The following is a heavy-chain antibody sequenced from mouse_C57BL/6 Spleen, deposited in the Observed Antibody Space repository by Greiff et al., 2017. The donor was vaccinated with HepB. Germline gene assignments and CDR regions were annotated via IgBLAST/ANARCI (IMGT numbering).Heavy chain of an antibody. CDR3: ARSGALYYGSSRDY. CDR2: INPNNGGT. D-gene: IGHD1-1*01. CDR1: GYTFTDYH. V-gene: IGHV1-22*01. J-gene: IGHJ2*01. Sequence: EVQLQQSGPELVKPGASVKMSCKASGYTFTDYHMHWVKQSHGKSLEWIGYINPNNGGTSYNQKFKGKATLTVNKSSSTAYMELRSLTSEDSAVYYCARSGALYYGSSRDYWGQGTTLTVSS.